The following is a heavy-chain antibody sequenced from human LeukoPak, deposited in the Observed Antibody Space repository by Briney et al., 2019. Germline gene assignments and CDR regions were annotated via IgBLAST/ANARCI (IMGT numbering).Heavy chain of an antibody. CDR2: IIPIFGTA. CDR3: ATATVTTEGLYFDY. V-gene: IGHV1-69*05. J-gene: IGHJ4*02. D-gene: IGHD4-17*01. CDR1: GGTFSSYA. Sequence: SVKLSCKASGGTFSSYAISWVRQAPRQGLEWMGRIIPIFGTANYAQKFQGRVTITTDESTSTAYMELRSLCSEDTAVYYCATATVTTEGLYFDYWGQGTLVTVST.